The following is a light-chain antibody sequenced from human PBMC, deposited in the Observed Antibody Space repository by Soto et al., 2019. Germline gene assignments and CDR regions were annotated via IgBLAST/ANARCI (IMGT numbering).Light chain of an antibody. CDR2: STN. CDR3: AAWDDSLTGPV. CDR1: RSNIGSNT. V-gene: IGLV1-44*01. Sequence: QSVLTQPPSASGTRGLRVTISCSGSRSNIGSNTVNWYQQLPGAAPKLLIYSTNQRPSGVPDRFSASKSGTSASLAISGLQSEDEADYYCAAWDDSLTGPVFDGGTKFTVL. J-gene: IGLJ2*01.